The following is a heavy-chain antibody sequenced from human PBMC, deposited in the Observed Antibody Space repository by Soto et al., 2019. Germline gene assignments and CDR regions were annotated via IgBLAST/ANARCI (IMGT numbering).Heavy chain of an antibody. D-gene: IGHD4-17*01. CDR2: ISGSGGST. Sequence: EVQLLESGGGLVQPGGSLRLSCAASGFTFSSYAMNWVRQAPGKGLEWVSVISGSGGSTYYADAGKGRFTISRDNSKNTLYLQMNSLKAEATAVYYCATRTVGWYFDLWGRGTLVTVSS. CDR1: GFTFSSYA. V-gene: IGHV3-23*01. CDR3: ATRTVGWYFDL. J-gene: IGHJ2*01.